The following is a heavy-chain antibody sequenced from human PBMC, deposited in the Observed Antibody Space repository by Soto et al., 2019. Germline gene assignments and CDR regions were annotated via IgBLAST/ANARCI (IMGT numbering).Heavy chain of an antibody. J-gene: IGHJ4*02. CDR2: FIPIFVSA. D-gene: IGHD3-10*01. Sequence: QLHLVQSGAEVKKAGSSVKVSCKASGGTVSSYAITWVRQAPGKGLEWMGVFIPIFVSAHYAPKFQGRITITAYESTSTAYMEVSVLTSEDTAIYYCARDVSSDTTGFRGYDLWGQGTQVTVSS. CDR1: GGTVSSYA. CDR3: ARDVSSDTTGFRGYDL. V-gene: IGHV1-69*01.